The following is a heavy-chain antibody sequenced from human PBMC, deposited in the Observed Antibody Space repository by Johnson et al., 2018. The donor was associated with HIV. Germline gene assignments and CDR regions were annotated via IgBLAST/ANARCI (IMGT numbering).Heavy chain of an antibody. D-gene: IGHD2-15*01. J-gene: IGHJ3*02. CDR3: ATGGMFVASNFGDAFDI. Sequence: VQLVESGGGVVRPGGSLRLSCAASGFTCDDYGMSWVRQAPGKGLEWVSGINWNGGSTGSADSVKGRFTISRDNAKNSLYLQMNSLRAEDTALYYCATGGMFVASNFGDAFDIWGQGTMVTVSS. V-gene: IGHV3-20*04. CDR1: GFTCDDYG. CDR2: INWNGGST.